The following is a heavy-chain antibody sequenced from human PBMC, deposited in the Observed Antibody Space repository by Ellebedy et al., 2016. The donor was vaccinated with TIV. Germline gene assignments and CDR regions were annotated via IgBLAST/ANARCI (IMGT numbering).Heavy chain of an antibody. J-gene: IGHJ4*02. Sequence: GGSLRLSCAASGFTFSNYAMSWVRQAPGKGLEWVSAISGSAASTYYAYSVKGRFTISRDNSKNTLYLQMNSLRAEDTALYYCAKATDPYCGGECYYDYWGQGTLVAVSS. CDR1: GFTFSNYA. V-gene: IGHV3-23*01. CDR3: AKATDPYCGGECYYDY. D-gene: IGHD2-21*01. CDR2: ISGSAAST.